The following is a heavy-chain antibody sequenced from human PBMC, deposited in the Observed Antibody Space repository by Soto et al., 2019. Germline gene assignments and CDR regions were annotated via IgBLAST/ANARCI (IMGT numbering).Heavy chain of an antibody. CDR1: GGTFSSYA. J-gene: IGHJ5*02. Sequence: QVPLVQSGAEVKKPGSSVTVSCKASGGTFSSYAIHWVRQAAGQGLEWMAGIIPMYVPAKYAQRFQGRVTITADESTTTVYMELTSLTSQDTAVYYCARATSMFRGVIDNWFDPWGHGTLVTVSS. CDR2: IIPMYVPA. V-gene: IGHV1-69*01. CDR3: ARATSMFRGVIDNWFDP. D-gene: IGHD3-10*01.